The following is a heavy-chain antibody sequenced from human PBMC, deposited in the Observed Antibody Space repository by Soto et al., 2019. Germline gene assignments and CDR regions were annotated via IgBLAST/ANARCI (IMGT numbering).Heavy chain of an antibody. Sequence: ASVKVSCKASGYTFTSYGISWVRQAPGQGLEWMGWISAYNGNTNYAQKLQGRVTMTTDTSTSTAYMELSSLKASDTAMYFCARRQSSSWSFDYWGQGTLVTVSS. CDR1: GYTFTSYG. CDR2: ISAYNGNT. V-gene: IGHV1-18*01. D-gene: IGHD6-13*01. CDR3: ARRQSSSWSFDY. J-gene: IGHJ4*02.